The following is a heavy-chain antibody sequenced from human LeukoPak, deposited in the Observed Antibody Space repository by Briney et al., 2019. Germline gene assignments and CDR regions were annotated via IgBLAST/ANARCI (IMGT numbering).Heavy chain of an antibody. CDR3: ARVESYDAGTFDF. D-gene: IGHD3-3*01. CDR2: IYYSGST. CDR1: GGSISGYD. J-gene: IGHJ4*02. V-gene: IGHV4-59*08. Sequence: PSETLSLTCTASGGSISGYDWTWVRQPPGKGLEWIAWIYYSGSTNYNPSLKSRVTISVDTSKNQFSLKLTSVTAADTAVYYCARVESYDAGTFDFWGQGTLVTVSS.